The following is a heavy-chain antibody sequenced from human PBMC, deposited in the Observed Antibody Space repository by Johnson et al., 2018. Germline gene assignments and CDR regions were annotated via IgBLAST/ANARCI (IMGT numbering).Heavy chain of an antibody. D-gene: IGHD3-10*01. J-gene: IGHJ6*03. CDR2: ISYDGRNK. V-gene: IGHV3-30*18. CDR1: GLTFSSYG. CDR3: AEDLSYYGSGLHYYYMDG. Sequence: VQLVESGGGVVQPGRSLRLSCAASGLTFSSYGMPWVRQAPGKGLEWVAVISYDGRNKYYADSVKGRFTISRDNSKHTLYLQINSLRAEDRAVYYCAEDLSYYGSGLHYYYMDGWGKGATGTVS.